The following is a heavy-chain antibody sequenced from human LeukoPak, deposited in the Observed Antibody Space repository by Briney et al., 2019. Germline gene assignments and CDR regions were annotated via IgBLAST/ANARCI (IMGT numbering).Heavy chain of an antibody. CDR3: ARSRIQLWFSGFDY. J-gene: IGHJ4*02. D-gene: IGHD5-18*01. Sequence: VASVKVSSKASGYTFTGYYMHWVRQAPGQGLEWMGWINPNSGGTNYAQKFQGRVTMTRDTSISTAYMELSRLRSDDTAVYYCARSRIQLWFSGFDYWGQGTLVTVSS. CDR2: INPNSGGT. V-gene: IGHV1-2*02. CDR1: GYTFTGYY.